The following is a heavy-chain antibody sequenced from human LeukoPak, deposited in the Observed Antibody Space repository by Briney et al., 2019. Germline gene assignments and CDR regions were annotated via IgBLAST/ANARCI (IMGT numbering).Heavy chain of an antibody. D-gene: IGHD4-23*01. V-gene: IGHV1-46*01. Sequence: ASVKVSCKASGYTFTSYYMHWVRQAPGQGLEWMGIINPSGGSTSYAQKFQGRVTMTRDTSTSTIYMELSSLRSEDTAVYYCAREPATTVVTEYYFDYWGQGTLVTVSS. CDR3: AREPATTVVTEYYFDY. J-gene: IGHJ4*02. CDR1: GYTFTSYY. CDR2: INPSGGST.